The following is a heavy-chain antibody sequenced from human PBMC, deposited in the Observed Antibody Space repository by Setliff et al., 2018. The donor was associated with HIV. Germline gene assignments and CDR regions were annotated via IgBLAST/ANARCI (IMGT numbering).Heavy chain of an antibody. V-gene: IGHV4-39*01. CDR1: GVSFFSTDYY. J-gene: IGHJ6*04. CDR2: FYYSGNT. D-gene: IGHD3-3*01. CDR3: SKRYSDFWSGQTDV. Sequence: PSETLSLTCSVSGVSFFSTDYYWGWIRQPPGKGLEWIGSFYYSGNTYYNPSLRSRVTISVDTSQNQMSLKLRRVTAADTAVYYCSKRYSDFWSGQTDVWGKGTTVTVSS.